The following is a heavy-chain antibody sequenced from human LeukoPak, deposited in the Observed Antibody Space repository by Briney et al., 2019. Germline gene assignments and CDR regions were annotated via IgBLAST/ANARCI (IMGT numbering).Heavy chain of an antibody. CDR3: AREVGTVTTYNWFDP. J-gene: IGHJ5*02. Sequence: SETLSLTCTVSGGSISSYYWSWIRQPPGKGLEWIGYIYYSGSTNYNPSLKSRVTISVDTSKNQFSLKLSSVTAADTAVYYCAREVGTVTTYNWFDPWGQGTLVTVSS. CDR2: IYYSGST. CDR1: GGSISSYY. D-gene: IGHD4-11*01. V-gene: IGHV4-59*01.